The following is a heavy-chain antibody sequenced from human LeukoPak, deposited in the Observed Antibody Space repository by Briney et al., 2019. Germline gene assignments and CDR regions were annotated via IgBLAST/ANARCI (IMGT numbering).Heavy chain of an antibody. D-gene: IGHD3-22*01. J-gene: IGHJ4*02. CDR2: IYHSGST. CDR3: ASYDSSGEYYFDY. V-gene: IGHV4-30-2*01. CDR1: GGSISSGGYS. Sequence: SETLSLTCAVSGGSISSGGYSWSWIRQPPGKGLEWIGYIYHSGSTYYNPSLKSRVTISVDRSKNQFSLKLSSVTAADTAVYYCASYDSSGEYYFDYWGQGTLVTVSS.